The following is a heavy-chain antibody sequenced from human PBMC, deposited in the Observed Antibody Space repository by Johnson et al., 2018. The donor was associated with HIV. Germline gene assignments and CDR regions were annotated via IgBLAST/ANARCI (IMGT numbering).Heavy chain of an antibody. Sequence: VQLVESGGGVVQPGRSLRLSCAASGFTFSSYAMHWVRQAPGKGLEWVAVISYDGSNKYYADSVKGRFTISRDNSKNTVYLQMNSLRAEDTAVYYCARDCQSLHSGSCHDAFDIWGQGTMVIVSS. CDR3: ARDCQSLHSGSCHDAFDI. J-gene: IGHJ3*02. CDR2: ISYDGSNK. CDR1: GFTFSSYA. D-gene: IGHD6-6*01. V-gene: IGHV3-30*14.